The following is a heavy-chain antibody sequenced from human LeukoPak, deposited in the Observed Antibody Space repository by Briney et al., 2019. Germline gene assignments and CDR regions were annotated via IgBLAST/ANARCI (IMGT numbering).Heavy chain of an antibody. J-gene: IGHJ6*02. D-gene: IGHD2-21*02. CDR2: IIPILGIA. CDR1: GGTFSSYA. CDR3: ARTAYCGGDCYPDYYYYYGMDV. Sequence: SVKVSCKASGGTFSSYAISWVRQAPGQGLEWMGRIIPILGIANYAQKFQGRVTITADKSTSTAYMELSSLRSEDTAVYYCARTAYCGGDCYPDYYYYYGMDVWGQGTTVTVSS. V-gene: IGHV1-69*04.